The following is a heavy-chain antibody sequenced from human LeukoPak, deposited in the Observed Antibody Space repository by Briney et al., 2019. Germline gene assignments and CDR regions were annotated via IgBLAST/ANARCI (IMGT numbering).Heavy chain of an antibody. J-gene: IGHJ6*02. D-gene: IGHD3-10*01. CDR2: ICWNSGRI. CDR1: GFTFHNYA. V-gene: IGHV3-9*01. Sequence: GGSLRLSCAASGFTFHNYAMHWVRQAPGKGLEWVTGICWNSGRIGYADSVKGRFTISRDNAKNSLYLQMNSLRPEDTALYYCAKAHGSSGDFYYGMDVWGQGTTVTVSS. CDR3: AKAHGSSGDFYYGMDV.